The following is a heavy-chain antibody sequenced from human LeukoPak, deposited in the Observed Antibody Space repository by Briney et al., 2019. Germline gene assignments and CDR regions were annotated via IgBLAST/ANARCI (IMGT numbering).Heavy chain of an antibody. D-gene: IGHD2-2*01. CDR3: ARGVVPAARGFGDYYYMDV. V-gene: IGHV1-69*05. CDR2: IIPIFGTA. J-gene: IGHJ6*03. Sequence: EASVKVSCKASGYTFTSYAISWVRQAPGQGLEWMGGIIPIFGTANYAQKFQGRVTITTDESTSTAYMELSSLRSEDTAVYYCARGVVPAARGFGDYYYMDVWGKGTTVTVSS. CDR1: GYTFTSYA.